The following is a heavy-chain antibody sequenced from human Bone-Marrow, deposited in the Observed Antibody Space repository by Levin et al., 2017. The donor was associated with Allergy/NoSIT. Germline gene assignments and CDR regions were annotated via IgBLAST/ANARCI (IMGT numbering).Heavy chain of an antibody. Sequence: ESGPTLVKPTQTLTLTCTFSGFSLSTSGVGVGWIRQPPGKALEWLAVIFWDDDERYSPSLKSRLTITKDISKNKVVLTMTNMDPVDTATYYWTHRRCCSGASCYFRPYFHFYMDVWGKGTTVTVSS. CDR2: IFWDDDE. J-gene: IGHJ6*03. CDR3: THRRCCSGASCYFRPYFHFYMDV. CDR1: GFSLSTSGVG. D-gene: IGHD2-15*01. V-gene: IGHV2-5*02.